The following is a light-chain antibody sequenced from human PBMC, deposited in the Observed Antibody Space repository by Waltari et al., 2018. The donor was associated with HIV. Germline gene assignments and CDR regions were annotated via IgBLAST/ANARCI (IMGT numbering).Light chain of an antibody. CDR3: QAWDYSSYVV. CDR2: QDT. V-gene: IGLV3-1*01. Sequence: SYELTQPPSVSVSPGQTASITCSGDKLRDKYACWYHQKPGQSPVLVIYQDTKRPSGLPERFSGSNSGNTATLTISGTQAMDEADYYCQAWDYSSYVVFGGGTKLTVL. J-gene: IGLJ2*01. CDR1: KLRDKY.